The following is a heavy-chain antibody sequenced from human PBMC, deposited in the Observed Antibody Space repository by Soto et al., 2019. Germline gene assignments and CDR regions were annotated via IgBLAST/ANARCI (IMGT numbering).Heavy chain of an antibody. CDR3: ARGSLIVLVPAAMTYFDY. V-gene: IGHV1-18*01. CDR2: ISAYNGNT. D-gene: IGHD2-2*01. J-gene: IGHJ4*02. Sequence: QVQLVQSGAEVKKPGASVKVSCKASGYTFTSYGISWVRQAPGQGLEWMGWISAYNGNTNYAQKLQGRVTMTTDTRTXTXNMELRSLRSDDTAVYYCARGSLIVLVPAAMTYFDYWGQGTLVTVSS. CDR1: GYTFTSYG.